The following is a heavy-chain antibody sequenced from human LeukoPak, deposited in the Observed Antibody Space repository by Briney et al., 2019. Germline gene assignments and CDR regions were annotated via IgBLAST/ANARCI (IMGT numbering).Heavy chain of an antibody. CDR3: ARAQAGYYYSGMDV. D-gene: IGHD1-14*01. CDR2: IYYSGST. CDR1: GGSISSYY. J-gene: IGHJ6*02. V-gene: IGHV4-59*01. Sequence: SETLSLTCTVSGGSISSYYWSWIRQPPGKGLEWIGYIYYSGSTNYNPSLKSRVTISVDTSKNQFSLKLSSVTAADTAVYYCARAQAGYYYSGMDVWGQGTTVTVSS.